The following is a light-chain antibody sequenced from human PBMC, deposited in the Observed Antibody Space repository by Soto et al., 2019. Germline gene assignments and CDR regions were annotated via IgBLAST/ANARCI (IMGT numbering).Light chain of an antibody. CDR1: NIGSKS. J-gene: IGLJ1*01. Sequence: SYELTQPPSVSVAPGKTATITCGGDNIGSKSVHWYPQKPGQAPVLVIYYDRDRPSGIPERFSGSNSGNTATLTISRVEAGDEADYSCQVWDYSVDHPIFGTGTKLTVL. CDR3: QVWDYSVDHPI. V-gene: IGLV3-21*04. CDR2: YDR.